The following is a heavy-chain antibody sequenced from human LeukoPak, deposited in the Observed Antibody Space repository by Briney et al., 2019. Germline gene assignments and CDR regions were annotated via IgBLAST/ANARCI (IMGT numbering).Heavy chain of an antibody. D-gene: IGHD4/OR15-4a*01. CDR3: ASLRYAARENWFDP. V-gene: IGHV4-31*03. CDR1: GGSISSGGYY. J-gene: IGHJ5*02. Sequence: PSQTLSLTCTVSGGSISSGGYYWSWIRQHPGQGLEWIGYIYYSGSTYYNPSLKSRVTISVDTSKNQFSLKLSSVTAADTAVYYCASLRYAARENWFDPWGQGTLVTVSS. CDR2: IYYSGST.